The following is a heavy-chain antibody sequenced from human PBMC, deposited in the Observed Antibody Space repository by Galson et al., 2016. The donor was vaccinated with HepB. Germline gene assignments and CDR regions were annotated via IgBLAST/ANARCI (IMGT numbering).Heavy chain of an antibody. Sequence: SLRLSCAASGFSFSTYAMHWVRQAPGKGLEWVALISDDGSKKNDADSVKGRFTISRDNSKNTLYLQMNSLRADDTAVYYCARGEYRAVAGSPGFDYWGQGTLVTVSS. CDR2: ISDDGSKK. CDR1: GFSFSTYA. CDR3: ARGEYRAVAGSPGFDY. J-gene: IGHJ4*02. V-gene: IGHV3-30-3*01. D-gene: IGHD6-19*01.